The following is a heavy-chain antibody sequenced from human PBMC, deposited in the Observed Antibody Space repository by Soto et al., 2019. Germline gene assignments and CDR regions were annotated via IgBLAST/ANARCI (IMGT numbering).Heavy chain of an antibody. V-gene: IGHV4-4*02. CDR1: GGSISSSNW. D-gene: IGHD3-16*02. Sequence: LSETLSLTCAVSGGSISSSNWWSWVRQPPGKGLEWIGEIYHSGSTNYNPSLKSRVTISVDKSKNQFSLKLSSVTAADTAVYYCARARLSDYVWGSYRPIEADAFDIWGQGTMVTVSS. J-gene: IGHJ3*02. CDR3: ARARLSDYVWGSYRPIEADAFDI. CDR2: IYHSGST.